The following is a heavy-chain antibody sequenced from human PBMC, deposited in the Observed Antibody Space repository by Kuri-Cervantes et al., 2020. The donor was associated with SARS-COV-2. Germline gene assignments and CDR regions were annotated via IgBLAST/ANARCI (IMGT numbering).Heavy chain of an antibody. J-gene: IGHJ4*02. CDR2: IIPIFGTA. Sequence: KISCAASGFTFSSYAISWVRQAPGQGLEWMGGIIPIFGTANYAQKFQGRVTITADESTSTAYMELSSLRSEDTAVYYCARGVAVAGYYYFDYWGQGTLVTVSS. CDR1: GFTFSSYA. CDR3: ARGVAVAGYYYFDY. V-gene: IGHV1-69*01. D-gene: IGHD6-19*01.